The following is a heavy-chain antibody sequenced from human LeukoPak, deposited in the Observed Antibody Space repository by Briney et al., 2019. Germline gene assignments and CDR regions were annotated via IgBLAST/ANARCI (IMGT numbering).Heavy chain of an antibody. CDR2: IYYSGTT. D-gene: IGHD1-26*01. CDR3: ARSGPDSGKFWVFDY. Sequence: LSETLSLTCTVSGGSIRSYYWSWIRQPPGKGLEWIGYIYYSGTTNYKPALKSRVAISVDTSKNQFSLKLSSVTASDTAVYYCARSGPDSGKFWVFDYWGQGTLVTVSS. V-gene: IGHV4-59*12. J-gene: IGHJ4*02. CDR1: GGSIRSYY.